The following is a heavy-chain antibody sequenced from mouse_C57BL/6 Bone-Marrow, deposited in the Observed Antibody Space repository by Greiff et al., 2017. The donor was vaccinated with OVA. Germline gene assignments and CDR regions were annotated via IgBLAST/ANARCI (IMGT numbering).Heavy chain of an antibody. D-gene: IGHD1-1*01. CDR3: AKELIYYYGSRDFDV. CDR2: IYPRDGST. CDR1: GYTFTSYD. V-gene: IGHV1-85*01. Sequence: VQLQQSGPELVKPGASVKLSCKASGYTFTSYDINWVKQRPGQGLEWIGWIYPRDGSTKYNEKFKGKATLTVDTSSSTAYMELHSLTSEDSAVYFCAKELIYYYGSRDFDVWGTGTTVTVSS. J-gene: IGHJ1*03.